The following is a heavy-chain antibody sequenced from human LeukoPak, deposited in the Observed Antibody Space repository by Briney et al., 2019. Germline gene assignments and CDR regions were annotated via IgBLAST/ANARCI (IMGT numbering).Heavy chain of an antibody. Sequence: ASVKVSCKASGYTFTSYGFGWVRQAPGQGLEWMGWISAYNGNTNYAQKLQDRVTMTTDTFTSTAYMDLRSLRSDDTAVYYCARDGDMATHECWYFDLWGRGTLVTVSS. CDR3: ARDGDMATHECWYFDL. J-gene: IGHJ2*01. V-gene: IGHV1-18*01. D-gene: IGHD5-24*01. CDR1: GYTFTSYG. CDR2: ISAYNGNT.